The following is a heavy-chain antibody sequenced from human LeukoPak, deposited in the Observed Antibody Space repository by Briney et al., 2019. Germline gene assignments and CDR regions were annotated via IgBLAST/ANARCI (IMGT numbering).Heavy chain of an antibody. Sequence: ASVKVSCKASGYTFTSYDINWVRQATGQGLEWIGWMNPNSGNTGYAQKFQDRVTMTRNTSISKAYMELSSLRSEDTAVYSCAKRGYSYGEFDYWGQGTLVTVSS. CDR1: GYTFTSYD. J-gene: IGHJ4*02. CDR2: MNPNSGNT. V-gene: IGHV1-8*01. CDR3: AKRGYSYGEFDY. D-gene: IGHD5-18*01.